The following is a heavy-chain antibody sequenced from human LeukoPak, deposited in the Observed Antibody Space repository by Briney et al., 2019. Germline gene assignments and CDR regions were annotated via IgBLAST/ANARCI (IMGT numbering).Heavy chain of an antibody. V-gene: IGHV3-23*01. D-gene: IGHD4-17*01. CDR1: GFTFSSYG. CDR2: ISGSGGST. J-gene: IGHJ4*02. Sequence: GGSLRLSCAASGFTFSSYGMSWVRQAPGKGLEWVSAISGSGGSTYYADSVKGRFTISRDNAKNSLYLQMNSLRAEDTAVYYCARDMVSTVTMATDYWGQGTLVTVSS. CDR3: ARDMVSTVTMATDY.